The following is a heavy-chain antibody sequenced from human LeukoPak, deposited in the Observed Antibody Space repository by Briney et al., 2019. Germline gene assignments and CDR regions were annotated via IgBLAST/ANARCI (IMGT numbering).Heavy chain of an antibody. J-gene: IGHJ4*02. CDR3: ARDNDWAFHY. V-gene: IGHV3-48*02. CDR1: GFTFSNYV. D-gene: IGHD3-9*01. CDR2: INHNGEMI. Sequence: GGSLRLSCAASGFTFSNYVMSWVRQAPGKGLEWVSYINHNGEMIFYPDFVKGRFTISRDNAKNSLYLQMNSLRDEDTAVYYCARDNDWAFHYWGQGTLVTVS.